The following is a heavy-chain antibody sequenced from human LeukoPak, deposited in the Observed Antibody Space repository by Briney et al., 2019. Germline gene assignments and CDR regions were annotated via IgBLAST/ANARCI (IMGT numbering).Heavy chain of an antibody. CDR1: GFSVSNNF. CDR3: ARASGIYLYFDD. J-gene: IGHJ4*02. V-gene: IGHV3-66*01. CDR2: LYSGGST. D-gene: IGHD1-26*01. Sequence: GGSLRLSCAASGFSVSNNFMNWVRQAPGKGLEWVSVLYSGGSTYYADSVRDRFIISRDNSRNTLYLRMNSLRADDTAVYYCARASGIYLYFDDWGQGTLVTVSS.